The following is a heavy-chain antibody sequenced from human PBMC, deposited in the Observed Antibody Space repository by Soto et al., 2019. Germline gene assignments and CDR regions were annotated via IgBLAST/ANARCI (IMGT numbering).Heavy chain of an antibody. V-gene: IGHV3-30*18. CDR2: ISYDGTNK. Sequence: QVQLVESGGGEVQPGRSLTISCAASGFTFSTYGMHWVRQTPGKGLEWVAVISYDGTNKFYSDSVKGRFTISRDNFKNKLTLPMNSLRADDTAVYSCAKDLQSYGDYDYYCYGMDVWGLGTRVTVSS. CDR3: AKDLQSYGDYDYYCYGMDV. J-gene: IGHJ6*02. CDR1: GFTFSTYG. D-gene: IGHD4-17*01.